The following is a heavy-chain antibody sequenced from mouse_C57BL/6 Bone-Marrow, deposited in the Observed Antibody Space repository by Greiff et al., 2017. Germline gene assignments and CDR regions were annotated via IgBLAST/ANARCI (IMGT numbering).Heavy chain of an antibody. CDR2: IDPSDSYT. Sequence: QVQLQQPGAELVMPGASVKLSCKASGYTFTSYWMHWVQQRPGQGLAWIGEIDPSDSYTNYNQKFKGKSPLTVEKSSSTAYMQLSSLTSEDSAVYYCAKGGVLRWGFADWGQGTLVTVSA. V-gene: IGHV1-69*01. CDR3: AKGGVLRWGFAD. CDR1: GYTFTSYW. J-gene: IGHJ3*01. D-gene: IGHD1-1*01.